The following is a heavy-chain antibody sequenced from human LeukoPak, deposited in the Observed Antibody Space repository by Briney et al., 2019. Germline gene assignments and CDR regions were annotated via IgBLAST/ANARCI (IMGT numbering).Heavy chain of an antibody. CDR1: GGSISTDY. CDR3: ARETTVTEDAFDI. CDR2: GHQSGST. Sequence: SETLSLTCTVSGGSISTDYWSWIRQPPGKGPEWIAYGHQSGSTNYNPSFKSRVTISVDTSKNQFSLKLSSVTAADTAVYYCARETTVTEDAFDIWGQGTMVTVSS. D-gene: IGHD4-17*01. V-gene: IGHV4-59*01. J-gene: IGHJ3*02.